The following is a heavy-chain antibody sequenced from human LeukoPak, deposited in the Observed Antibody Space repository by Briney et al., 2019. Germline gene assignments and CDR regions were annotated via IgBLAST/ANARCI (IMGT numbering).Heavy chain of an antibody. CDR3: ARDSYYGDSRSLHFDY. CDR2: INPNSGGI. J-gene: IGHJ4*02. CDR1: GYTFTGHY. V-gene: IGHV1-2*02. D-gene: IGHD4-17*01. Sequence: ASVKVSCKASGYTFTGHYMHWVRQAPGQGLEWMGWINPNSGGINYAQKFQGRVTMTRDTSISTVYMELSSLRSDDTAVYYCARDSYYGDSRSLHFDYWGQGTLVTVSS.